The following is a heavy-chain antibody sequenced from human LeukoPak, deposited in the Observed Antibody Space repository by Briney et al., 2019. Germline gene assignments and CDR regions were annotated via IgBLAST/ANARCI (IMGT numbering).Heavy chain of an antibody. CDR3: ARYGAYDFNY. CDR2: ISEDGSAK. D-gene: IGHD5-12*01. V-gene: IGHV3-7*02. CDR1: GFTFRNYW. Sequence: PGGSLRLSCAASGFTFRNYWMSWVRQAPGKGLEWVAKISEDGSAKYHADSVKGRFTISRDNAKNSLYLQMNSPRAEDAALYYCARYGAYDFNYWGQGTLVTVSS. J-gene: IGHJ4*02.